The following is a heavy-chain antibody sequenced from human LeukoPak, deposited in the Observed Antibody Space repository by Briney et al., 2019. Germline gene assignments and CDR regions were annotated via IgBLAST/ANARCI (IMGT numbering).Heavy chain of an antibody. J-gene: IGHJ6*02. Sequence: ASVTVSCKASGYTFTSYYMHWVRQAPGQGLEWMGIINPSGGSTSYAQKFQGRVTMTRDTSTSTVYMELSSLRSEDTAVYYCARGRRYNSSHPNSYYYYGMDVWGQGTTVTVSS. CDR2: INPSGGST. D-gene: IGHD6-6*01. CDR1: GYTFTSYY. CDR3: ARGRRYNSSHPNSYYYYGMDV. V-gene: IGHV1-46*01.